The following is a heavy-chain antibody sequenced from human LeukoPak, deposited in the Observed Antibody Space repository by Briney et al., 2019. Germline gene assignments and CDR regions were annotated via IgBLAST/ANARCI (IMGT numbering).Heavy chain of an antibody. D-gene: IGHD3-9*01. CDR2: ISGSGGST. V-gene: IGHV3-23*01. CDR3: AKYRARRIALLTKKYYFDY. Sequence: GGSLRLSCAASGFTFSSYAMSWVRQAPGKGLEWVSAISGSGGSTYYADSVKGRFTISRDNSKNTLYLQMNSLRAEDTAVYYCAKYRARRIALLTKKYYFDYWGQGTLVTVSS. J-gene: IGHJ4*02. CDR1: GFTFSSYA.